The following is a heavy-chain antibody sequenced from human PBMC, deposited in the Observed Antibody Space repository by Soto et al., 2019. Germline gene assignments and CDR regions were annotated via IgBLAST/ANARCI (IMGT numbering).Heavy chain of an antibody. CDR2: ISPDGSNT. V-gene: IGHV3-74*01. Sequence: EVQLVESGGGLVQPGGSLRLSCVASGFTFSNYWMHWVQQAPGKGLVWVSRISPDGSNTNYADSVKGRFTISRDNAKNTLYLQMNSLRAEDTALYYCARDNWNFYWGQGTLVTVSS. CDR3: ARDNWNFY. CDR1: GFTFSNYW. J-gene: IGHJ4*02. D-gene: IGHD1-20*01.